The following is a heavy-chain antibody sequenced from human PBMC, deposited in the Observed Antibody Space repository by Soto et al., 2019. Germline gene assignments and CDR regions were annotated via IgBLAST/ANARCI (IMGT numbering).Heavy chain of an antibody. CDR1: GGTFSSYA. J-gene: IGHJ6*02. CDR2: IIRIFGTP. V-gene: IGHV1-69*12. Sequence: QVQLVQSGAEVQKPGSSVKVSCKASGGTFSSYAINWVRQAPGQGLEWMGGIIRIFGTPDYAQRFQGRVTINADESTSTAYMELSSLRSEDTAVYYCARQGSNEYYYYGMDVWGQGTTVTVSS. CDR3: ARQGSNEYYYYGMDV. D-gene: IGHD3-10*01.